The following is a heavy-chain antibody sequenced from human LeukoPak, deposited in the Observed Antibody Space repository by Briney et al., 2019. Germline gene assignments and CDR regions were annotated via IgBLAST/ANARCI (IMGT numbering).Heavy chain of an antibody. CDR2: ITGSSSYI. D-gene: IGHD3-22*01. J-gene: IGHJ4*02. Sequence: GGSLRLSCAASGFIFSTCAMNWVRQAPGKGLEWVSSITGSSSYIYYADSVKGRFIISRDNAKNSLYLQMNSLRVEDTAVYYCASRSSGYSQYYFDYWGQGILVTVSS. CDR1: GFIFSTCA. V-gene: IGHV3-21*06. CDR3: ASRSSGYSQYYFDY.